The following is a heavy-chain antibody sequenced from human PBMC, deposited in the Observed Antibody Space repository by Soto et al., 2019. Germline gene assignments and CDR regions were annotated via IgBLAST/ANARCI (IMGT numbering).Heavy chain of an antibody. D-gene: IGHD1-26*01. CDR2: IKSKTNGETT. Sequence: EVQLVESGGGLVKPGGSLRLSCVASGFTFSNDWMSWVRQAPGKGLEWAGRIKSKTNGETTDYAATVKGTFTKSRDDSKITVYLQMNSLKIEGTAGYYCVAERGGSYYYWGQGTLVTVSS. CDR1: GFTFSNDW. CDR3: VAERGGSYYY. V-gene: IGHV3-15*01. J-gene: IGHJ4*02.